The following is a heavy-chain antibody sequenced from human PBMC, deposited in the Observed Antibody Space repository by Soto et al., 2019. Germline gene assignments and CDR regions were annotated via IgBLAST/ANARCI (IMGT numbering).Heavy chain of an antibody. CDR2: MNPNSGNT. J-gene: IGHJ6*03. CDR1: GYTFTSYD. D-gene: IGHD5-12*01. V-gene: IGHV1-8*01. CDR3: ARAGSGYDTNYYYYYYMDV. Sequence: ASVKVSCKASGYTFTSYDINWVRQATGQGLEWMGWMNPNSGNTGYAQKFQGRGTMTRNTSISTAYMELSSLRSEDTAVYYCARAGSGYDTNYYYYYYMDVWGKGTTVTVSS.